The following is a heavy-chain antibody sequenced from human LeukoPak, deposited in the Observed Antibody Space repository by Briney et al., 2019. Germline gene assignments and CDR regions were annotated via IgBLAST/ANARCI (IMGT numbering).Heavy chain of an antibody. CDR3: ARTTNSYYYYYYIDV. Sequence: ASVKVSCKASGYTFNSAGISWVRQAPGQGLEWMGWINAYKDNTKYAEKLQGRVTMTTDTSTSTAYMELRSLRSDDTAVYYCARTTNSYYYYYYIDVWGKGTTVTVSS. D-gene: IGHD1-26*01. V-gene: IGHV1-18*01. CDR1: GYTFNSAG. J-gene: IGHJ6*03. CDR2: INAYKDNT.